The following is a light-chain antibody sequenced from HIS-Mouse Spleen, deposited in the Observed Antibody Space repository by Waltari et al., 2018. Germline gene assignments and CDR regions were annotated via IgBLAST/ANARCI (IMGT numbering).Light chain of an antibody. CDR2: EDS. CDR3: YSTDSSGNHRV. J-gene: IGLJ2*01. V-gene: IGLV3-10*01. Sequence: SYELTQPPSVSVSPGQTARITCSGDALPKKYAYWYQQKSGQAPVLGIYEDSKRPPGIPERFSGSSSGTMATLTISGAQVEDEADYYCYSTDSSGNHRVFGGGTKLTVL. CDR1: ALPKKY.